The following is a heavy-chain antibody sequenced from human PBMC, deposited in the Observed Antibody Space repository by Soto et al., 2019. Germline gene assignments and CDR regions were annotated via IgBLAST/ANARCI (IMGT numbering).Heavy chain of an antibody. CDR2: SSGSGVTT. D-gene: IGHD6-6*01. J-gene: IGHJ6*02. V-gene: IGHV3-23*01. CDR1: CLACRGYG. CDR3: AKGAVPHYYSGMEV. Sequence: LALSCPASCLACRGYGTSWVRHAPGKGLEWVSTSSGSGVTTYHADSVKGRFTIIRDNSKNTLYLQMNSLRAEDTAGYYRAKGAVPHYYSGMEVWGQGTTVPVSS.